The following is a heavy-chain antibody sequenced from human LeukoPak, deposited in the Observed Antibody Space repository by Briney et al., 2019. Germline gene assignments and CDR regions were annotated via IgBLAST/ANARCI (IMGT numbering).Heavy chain of an antibody. D-gene: IGHD5-12*01. CDR1: GDAVYY. CDR3: ARGRSVATKKYYYYYMDV. V-gene: IGHV4-4*07. J-gene: IGHJ6*03. Sequence: SETLSLTCTVSGDAVYYWNWIRQPAGKGLEWIGRIYNNESTWSNPSLKSRVSMSIDTSKNQFSLKLSSVTAADTAVYYCARGRSVATKKYYYYYMDVWGKGTTVTVSS. CDR2: IYNNEST.